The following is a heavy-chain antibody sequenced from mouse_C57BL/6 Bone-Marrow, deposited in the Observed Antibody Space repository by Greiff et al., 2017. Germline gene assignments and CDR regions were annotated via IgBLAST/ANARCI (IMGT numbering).Heavy chain of an antibody. CDR3: ASEEFVTTVLATSYFDY. CDR1: GYAFSSSW. V-gene: IGHV1-82*01. CDR2: IYPGDGDT. J-gene: IGHJ2*01. Sequence: QVQLQQSGPELVKPGASVKISCKASGYAFSSSWMNWVKQRPGKGLEWIGQIYPGDGDTNYNGKFKGKATLTADKSSSTAYMQLSSLTSEDSTVYFCASEEFVTTVLATSYFDYWGQGTTLTVSS. D-gene: IGHD1-1*01.